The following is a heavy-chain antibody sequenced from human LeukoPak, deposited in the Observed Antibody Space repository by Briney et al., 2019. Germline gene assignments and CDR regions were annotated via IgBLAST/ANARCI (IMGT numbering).Heavy chain of an antibody. CDR2: IRYGVST. V-gene: IGHV4-59*01. J-gene: IGHJ5*02. CDR1: GGSSSTYW. D-gene: IGHD3-9*01. Sequence: SSETLSLTCTVSGGSSSTYWWSWIRQPPGKGLQWIGSIRYGVSTHSNPSLQSRVTISVDTSKNQFSLKLSSVTAADTAMYSCAKYAALTGPNWLDTWGQGILVTVSS. CDR3: AKYAALTGPNWLDT.